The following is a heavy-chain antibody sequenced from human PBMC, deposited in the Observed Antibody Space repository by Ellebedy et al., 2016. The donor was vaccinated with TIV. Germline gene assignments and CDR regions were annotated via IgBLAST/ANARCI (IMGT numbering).Heavy chain of an antibody. J-gene: IGHJ5*02. CDR1: GGTFSRHV. CDR3: AREPSGVGWYDSSWFDP. D-gene: IGHD6-19*01. Sequence: AASVKVSCKASGGTFSRHVISWVRQAPGQGLEWMGRIIPILGIANYAQKFQGRVTITADKSTSTAYMELSSLRSEDTAVDYCAREPSGVGWYDSSWFDPWGQGTLVTVSS. CDR2: IIPILGIA. V-gene: IGHV1-69*04.